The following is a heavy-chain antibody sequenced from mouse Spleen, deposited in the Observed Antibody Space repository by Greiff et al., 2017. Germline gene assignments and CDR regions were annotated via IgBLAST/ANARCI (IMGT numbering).Heavy chain of an antibody. D-gene: IGHD2-14*01. CDR3: ARSDRYDGRGFDY. V-gene: IGHV1-77*01. J-gene: IGHJ2*01. CDR2: IGPGSGST. CDR1: GYTFTDYY. Sequence: VQLQQPGAELVKPGASVKISCKASGYTFTDYYINWVKQRPGQGLEWIGKIGPGSGSTYYNEKFKGKATLTADKSSSTAYMQLSSLTSEDSAVYFCARSDRYDGRGFDYWGQGTTLTVSS.